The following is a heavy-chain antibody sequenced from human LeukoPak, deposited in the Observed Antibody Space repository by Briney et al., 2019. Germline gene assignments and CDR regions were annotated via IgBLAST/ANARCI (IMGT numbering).Heavy chain of an antibody. J-gene: IGHJ4*02. D-gene: IGHD2-15*01. CDR1: GYSFTSYW. CDR3: ARHLYCSGGSCYSGGTTPFDY. Sequence: GESLKISCKGSGYSFTSYWIGWVRQMPGKGLEWMGIIYPGDSDTRYSPSFQGQVTISADKSISTAYLQWSSLKASDTAMYYCARHLYCSGGSCYSGGTTPFDYWGQGTLVTVSS. V-gene: IGHV5-51*01. CDR2: IYPGDSDT.